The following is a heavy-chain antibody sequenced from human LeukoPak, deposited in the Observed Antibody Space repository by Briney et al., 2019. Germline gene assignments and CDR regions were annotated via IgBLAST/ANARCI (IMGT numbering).Heavy chain of an antibody. CDR2: ISSNGGST. CDR3: ARGVRQ. J-gene: IGHJ4*02. CDR1: GFTFSSYA. V-gene: IGHV3-64*01. Sequence: QPGGSLRLSCAASGFTFSSYAMHWVRQAPGKGLEYVSAISSNGGSTYYANSVKGRFTISRDNSKNTLYLQMGSLRAEDMAVYYCARGVRQWGQGTLVTVSS.